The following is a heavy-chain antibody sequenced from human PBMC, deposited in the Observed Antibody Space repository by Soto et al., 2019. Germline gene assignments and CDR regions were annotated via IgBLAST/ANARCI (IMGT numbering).Heavy chain of an antibody. D-gene: IGHD6-19*01. CDR3: ARRGLADYYYYMDV. CDR1: GGSISSYY. Sequence: SETLSLTCTVSGGSISSYYWSWIRQPPGKGLEWIGYIYYSGSTNYNPSLKSRVTISVDTSKNQFSLKLSSVTAADTAVYYCARRGLADYYYYMDVWGKGTTVTVSS. CDR2: IYYSGST. J-gene: IGHJ6*03. V-gene: IGHV4-59*08.